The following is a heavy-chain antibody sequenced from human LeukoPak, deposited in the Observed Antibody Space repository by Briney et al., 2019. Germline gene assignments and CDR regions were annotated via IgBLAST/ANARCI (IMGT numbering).Heavy chain of an antibody. CDR1: RFTFSTYG. Sequence: PGGSLRLSCAASRFTFSTYGMNWVRQTPGKGLEWVSAISGSGNRAYHADSVKGRFTISRDNSKNTLYLQMNSLRAEDTAVYYCARGLRAMRPGISGYSYGYCDYWGQGTLVTVSS. CDR3: ARGLRAMRPGISGYSYGYCDY. CDR2: ISGSGNRA. J-gene: IGHJ4*02. D-gene: IGHD5-18*01. V-gene: IGHV3-23*01.